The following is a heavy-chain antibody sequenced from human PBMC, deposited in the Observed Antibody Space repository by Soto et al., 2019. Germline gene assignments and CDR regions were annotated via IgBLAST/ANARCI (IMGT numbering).Heavy chain of an antibody. Sequence: QVQLVESGGGVVQPGRSLRLSCAASGFTFSSYGMHWVRQAPGKGLEWVAVISYDGSNKYYADSVKGRFTISRDNSKNTLYLQMNSLRAEDTAVYYCAKDPDAYCGGDCYPLFGYWGQGTLVTVSS. CDR2: ISYDGSNK. CDR3: AKDPDAYCGGDCYPLFGY. CDR1: GFTFSSYG. V-gene: IGHV3-30*18. J-gene: IGHJ4*02. D-gene: IGHD2-21*02.